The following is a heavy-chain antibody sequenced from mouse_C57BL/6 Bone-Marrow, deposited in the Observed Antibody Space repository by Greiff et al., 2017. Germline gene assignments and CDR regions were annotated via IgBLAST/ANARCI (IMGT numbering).Heavy chain of an antibody. Sequence: QVQLQQSGAELARPGASVKMSCKASGYTFTSYGISWVKQRPGQGLEWIGEIYPRSGNTYYNEKFKGKATLTVDKSSSPAYMELRSLTSEDSAVXFCASDGYPWAMDYWGQGTSVTVSS. D-gene: IGHD2-3*01. V-gene: IGHV1-81*01. CDR1: GYTFTSYG. J-gene: IGHJ4*01. CDR2: IYPRSGNT. CDR3: ASDGYPWAMDY.